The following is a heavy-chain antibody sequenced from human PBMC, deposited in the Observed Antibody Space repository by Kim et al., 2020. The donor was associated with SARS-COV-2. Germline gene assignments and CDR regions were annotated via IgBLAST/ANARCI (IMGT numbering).Heavy chain of an antibody. CDR1: GFRFSSHA. Sequence: GGSLRLSCVASGFRFSSHAMTWVRQAPGKGLERVSIISGGGDTIYYADSVKGRFTVSRDNSKNTLYLQMNSLRAEDTALYFCAKDQSGKYYYYSGMDVWGPGTTVTVSS. J-gene: IGHJ6*02. CDR2: ISGGGDTI. D-gene: IGHD1-26*01. V-gene: IGHV3-23*01. CDR3: AKDQSGKYYYYSGMDV.